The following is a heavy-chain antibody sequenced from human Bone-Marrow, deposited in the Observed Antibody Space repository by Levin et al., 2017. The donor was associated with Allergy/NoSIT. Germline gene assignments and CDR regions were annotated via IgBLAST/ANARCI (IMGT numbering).Heavy chain of an antibody. CDR2: VSYDGRNK. V-gene: IGHV3-30*04. J-gene: IGHJ6*03. CDR1: GFIFSTYA. CDR3: ARDEFSSFDRNERLFYYYYMDV. D-gene: IGHD1-1*01. Sequence: PGGSLRLSCAASGFIFSTYAMHWVRQAPGKGLEWVAVVSYDGRNKYYADSVKGRFTVSRDNSKNTLFLQMNSLRAEDTAVYYCARDEFSSFDRNERLFYYYYMDVWGKGTTVTVSS.